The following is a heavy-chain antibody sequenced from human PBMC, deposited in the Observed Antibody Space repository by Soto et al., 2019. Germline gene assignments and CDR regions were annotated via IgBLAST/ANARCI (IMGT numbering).Heavy chain of an antibody. D-gene: IGHD3-10*01. CDR3: ARERRLLWFGESPRWFDP. CDR1: GGTFSSYA. CDR2: IIPIFGTA. V-gene: IGHV1-69*13. J-gene: IGHJ5*02. Sequence: GASVKVSCKASGGTFSSYAITWVRQAPGQGLEWMGGIIPIFGTANYAQKFQGRVTITADESTSTAYMELSSLRSEDTAVYYCARERRLLWFGESPRWFDPWGQGTLVTVSS.